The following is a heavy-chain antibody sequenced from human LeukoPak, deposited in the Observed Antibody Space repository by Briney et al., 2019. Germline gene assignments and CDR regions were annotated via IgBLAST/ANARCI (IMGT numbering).Heavy chain of an antibody. J-gene: IGHJ4*02. V-gene: IGHV3-23*01. CDR1: GFTFSDYA. D-gene: IGHD1-26*01. CDR3: ATTLRSGSYYFDS. Sequence: GGSLRLSCAASGFTFSDYAMSWVRQPPGKGLEWVSTISGSGDYTYYADSVRGRFTISRDNSKNTLYLQMNSLRVEDTAVYYCATTLRSGSYYFDSWGQGTLSPSPQ. CDR2: ISGSGDYT.